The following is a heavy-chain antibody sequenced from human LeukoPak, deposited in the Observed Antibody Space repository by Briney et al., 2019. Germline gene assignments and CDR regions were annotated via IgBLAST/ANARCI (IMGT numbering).Heavy chain of an antibody. CDR3: AKDGNSSGWYPPIFWYYYYYMDV. CDR1: GFTFSSYA. J-gene: IGHJ6*03. V-gene: IGHV3-64*02. Sequence: PGGSLRLSCAASGFTFSSYAMHWVRQAPGKGLEYVSGISTNGGSTYYADSVKGRFTISRDNSKNTLFLQMGSLRAEDTAVYYCAKDGNSSGWYPPIFWYYYYYMDVWGKGTTVTVSS. CDR2: ISTNGGST. D-gene: IGHD6-19*01.